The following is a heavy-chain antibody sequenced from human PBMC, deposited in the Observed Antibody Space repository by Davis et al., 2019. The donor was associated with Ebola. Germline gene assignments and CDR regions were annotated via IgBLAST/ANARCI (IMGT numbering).Heavy chain of an antibody. CDR1: GGSISSSNW. CDR3: ARSPPIYSVWQQLVASRGNYYYGMDV. CDR2: IYHSGST. V-gene: IGHV4-4*02. D-gene: IGHD6-13*01. J-gene: IGHJ6*02. Sequence: SETLSLTCAVSGGSISSSNWWSWVRQPPGKGLEWIGEIYHSGSTNYNPSLKSRVTISVDTSKNQFSLKLSSVTAADTAVYYCARSPPIYSVWQQLVASRGNYYYGMDVWGQGTTVTVSS.